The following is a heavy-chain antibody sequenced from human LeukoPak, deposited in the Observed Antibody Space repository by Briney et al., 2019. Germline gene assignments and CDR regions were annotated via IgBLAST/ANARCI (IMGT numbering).Heavy chain of an antibody. CDR1: AFTVSDYY. Sequence: PGGSLRLSCAASAFTVSDYYMSWIRQAPGKGLEWVSYISSSGSTIYYADSVKGRFTISRDNAKNSLYLQMNSLRAEDTAVYYCARDLGRSYSSGWSSGYWGQGTLVTVSS. CDR3: ARDLGRSYSSGWSSGY. D-gene: IGHD6-19*01. CDR2: ISSSGSTI. V-gene: IGHV3-11*01. J-gene: IGHJ4*02.